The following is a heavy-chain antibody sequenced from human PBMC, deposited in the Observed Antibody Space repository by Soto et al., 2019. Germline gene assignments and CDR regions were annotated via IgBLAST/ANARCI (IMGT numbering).Heavy chain of an antibody. J-gene: IGHJ4*02. CDR3: ARDSTHYYDSSGYPVGGFDY. CDR2: TYYRSKWYN. D-gene: IGHD3-22*01. Sequence: SQTRSLTCAISGDSVSSNSASWNWIRQSPSRGLEWLGRTYYRSKWYNDYAVSVKSRITINPDTSKNQFSLQLNSVTPEDTAVYYCARDSTHYYDSSGYPVGGFDYWGQGTLVTVSS. CDR1: GDSVSSNSAS. V-gene: IGHV6-1*01.